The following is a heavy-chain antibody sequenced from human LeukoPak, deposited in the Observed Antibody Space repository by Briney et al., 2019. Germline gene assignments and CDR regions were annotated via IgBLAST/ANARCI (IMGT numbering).Heavy chain of an antibody. CDR2: IYPGDSDT. D-gene: IGHD4-17*01. J-gene: IGHJ4*02. Sequence: GESLKISCKGSGYSFTSYWIGWVRPMPGKGLEWMGIIYPGDSDTRYSPSFQGQVTISADKSISTAYLQWSSLKASDTAMYYCARLRGSTVTIRPFDYWGQGTLVTASS. CDR3: ARLRGSTVTIRPFDY. V-gene: IGHV5-51*01. CDR1: GYSFTSYW.